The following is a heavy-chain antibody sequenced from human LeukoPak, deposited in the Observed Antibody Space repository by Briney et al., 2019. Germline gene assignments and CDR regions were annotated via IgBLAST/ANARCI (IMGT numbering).Heavy chain of an antibody. CDR1: GFTVSSNY. CDR3: AKEPGVRGDTNWFDP. D-gene: IGHD3-10*01. J-gene: IGHJ5*02. CDR2: ISGSGGST. V-gene: IGHV3-23*01. Sequence: GGSLRLSCAASGFTVSSNYMSWVRQAPGKGLEWVSAISGSGGSTYYADSVKGRFTISRDNSKNTLYLQMNSLRAEDTAVYYCAKEPGVRGDTNWFDPWGQGTLVTVSS.